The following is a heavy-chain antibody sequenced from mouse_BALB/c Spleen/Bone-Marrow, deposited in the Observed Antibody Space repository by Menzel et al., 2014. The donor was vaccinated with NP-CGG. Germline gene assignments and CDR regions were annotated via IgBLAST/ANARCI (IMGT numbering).Heavy chain of an antibody. CDR1: GFSLTSYG. D-gene: IGHD2-2*01. CDR2: IWRGGST. Sequence: VQLQQSGPGLVQPSQSPSITCTVSGFSLTSYGVHWVRQSPGKGLEWLGVIWRGGSTDYNAAFMSRLSITKDNSKSQVFFKMNSLQADDTAIYYCAKVGYDVGYYAMDYWGQGTSVTVSS. V-gene: IGHV2-5*01. CDR3: AKVGYDVGYYAMDY. J-gene: IGHJ4*01.